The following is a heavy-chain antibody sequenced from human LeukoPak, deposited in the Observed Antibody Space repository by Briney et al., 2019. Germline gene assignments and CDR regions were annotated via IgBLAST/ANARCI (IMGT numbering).Heavy chain of an antibody. V-gene: IGHV4-39*01. Sequence: SETLSLTCTVSGGSISSSSYCWGWIRQPPGKGLEWIGSIYYSGSTYYNPSLKSRVTISVDTPKNQFSLKLSSVTAADTAVYYCARRPYYDILPGSYYFGFWGQGTPVTVSS. CDR2: IYYSGST. CDR3: ARRPYYDILPGSYYFGF. D-gene: IGHD3-9*01. J-gene: IGHJ4*02. CDR1: GGSISSSSYC.